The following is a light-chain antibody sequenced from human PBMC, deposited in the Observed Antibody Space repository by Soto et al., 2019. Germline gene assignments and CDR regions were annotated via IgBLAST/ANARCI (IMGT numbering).Light chain of an antibody. CDR2: EVS. CDR1: SSDVGGYNY. CDR3: SSYTSSSTPYV. V-gene: IGLV2-14*01. Sequence: QSVLTQPASVSGSPGQSITISCTGTSSDVGGYNYVSWYQQHPGKAPKLRISEVSNRPSGVSNRFSGSKSGNTASLTISGLQAEDEADYYCSSYTSSSTPYVFGTGTKLTVL. J-gene: IGLJ1*01.